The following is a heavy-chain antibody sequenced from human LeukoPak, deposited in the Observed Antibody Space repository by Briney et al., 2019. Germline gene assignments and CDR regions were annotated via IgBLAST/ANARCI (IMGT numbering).Heavy chain of an antibody. Sequence: PSGTLSLTCAVSGGSISSSNWWSWVRQPPGKGLEWIGEIHHSGSTNYNPSLKSRVTISVDKSKNQFYLKLSSVTAADTAVYYCARDHYTANWYFDYWGQGTLVTVSS. CDR3: ARDHYTANWYFDY. CDR2: IHHSGST. D-gene: IGHD3-3*01. V-gene: IGHV4-4*02. CDR1: GGSISSSNW. J-gene: IGHJ4*02.